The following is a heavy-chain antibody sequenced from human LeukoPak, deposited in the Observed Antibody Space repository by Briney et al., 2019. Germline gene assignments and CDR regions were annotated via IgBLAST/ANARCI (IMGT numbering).Heavy chain of an antibody. J-gene: IGHJ6*03. CDR1: GYSISSGYY. D-gene: IGHD6-6*01. CDR2: MYHSGGT. V-gene: IGHV4-38-2*01. CDR3: ERAGSYYYYMDV. Sequence: SETLSLTCAVSGYSISSGYYWGWLRQPPGKGLEWIGSMYHSGGTYYNPSLKSRVTISVDTSKNQFSLKLSSVTAADTSVYYSERAGSYYYYMDVWGQGTTVTVSS.